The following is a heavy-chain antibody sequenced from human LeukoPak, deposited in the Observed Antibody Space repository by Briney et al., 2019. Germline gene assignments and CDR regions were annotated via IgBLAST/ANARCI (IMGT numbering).Heavy chain of an antibody. Sequence: GGSLRLSCAGSGFTLSDYYMSWIRQAPGKGLECVSHISSGGSTIYYADSVKGRFTISRDNAKNSLYLQMNSLSAEDTAVYYCARGEVTSSWSIDYWGQGTLVTVSS. J-gene: IGHJ4*02. V-gene: IGHV3-11*04. CDR1: GFTLSDYY. D-gene: IGHD6-13*01. CDR3: ARGEVTSSWSIDY. CDR2: ISSGGSTI.